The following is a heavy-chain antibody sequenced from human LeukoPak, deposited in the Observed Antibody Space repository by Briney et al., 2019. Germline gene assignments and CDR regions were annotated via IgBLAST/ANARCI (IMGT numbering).Heavy chain of an antibody. CDR1: GYTFTSYD. V-gene: IGHV1-8*01. CDR3: ARVHPSGSYHKY. D-gene: IGHD3-10*01. CDR2: MNPNSGNT. J-gene: IGHJ4*02. Sequence: GASVKVSCKASGYTFTSYDINWVRQATGQGLEWMGWMNPNSGNTGYAQKFQGRVTMTTDTSTSTAYMELRSLRSDDTAVYYCARVHPSGSYHKYWGQGTLVTVSS.